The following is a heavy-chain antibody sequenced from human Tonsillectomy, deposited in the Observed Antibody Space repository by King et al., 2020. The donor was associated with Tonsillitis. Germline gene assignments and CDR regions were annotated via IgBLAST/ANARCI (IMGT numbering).Heavy chain of an antibody. D-gene: IGHD1-26*01. J-gene: IGHJ3*02. Sequence: QLVQSGGGLVQPGGSLRLSCAVSGFTSSNYWMSWVRQAPGEGLEWVANIKGDGSDKYYVDSVKGRFTISRDNAKNSLYLQMNSLRAEDTAVYYCARDPGSDAFDIWGQGTLVSVSS. CDR1: GFTSSNYW. CDR2: IKGDGSDK. V-gene: IGHV3-7*01. CDR3: ARDPGSDAFDI.